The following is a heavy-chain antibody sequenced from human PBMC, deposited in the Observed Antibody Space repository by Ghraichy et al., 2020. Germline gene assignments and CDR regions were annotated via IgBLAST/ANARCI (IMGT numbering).Heavy chain of an antibody. CDR3: AREYYDVLTGAVFDS. CDR2: ISSSTNTI. V-gene: IGHV3-48*02. Sequence: GESLNISCAASGFMFNTYTMNWVRQAPGKGLDWISSISSSTNTIHYAGSVKGRFTVSRDNAKNSLYLQMSSLRDEDTAVYYCAREYYDVLTGAVFDSWGQGTLVTVSS. CDR1: GFMFNTYT. D-gene: IGHD3-9*01. J-gene: IGHJ4*02.